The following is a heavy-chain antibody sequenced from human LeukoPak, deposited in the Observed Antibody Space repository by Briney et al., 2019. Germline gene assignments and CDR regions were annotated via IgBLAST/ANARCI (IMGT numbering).Heavy chain of an antibody. D-gene: IGHD3-9*01. Sequence: GGSLRLSCTASGFTFRNYWMSWVRQAPGKGLEWVANIKHDGSEKYYVDSAKGRFTISRDNAKNSLYLQMNSLKTEDTAVYYCTTDGSLRYFDHWGQGTLVTVSS. J-gene: IGHJ4*02. CDR3: TTDGSLRYFDH. V-gene: IGHV3-7*03. CDR2: IKHDGSEK. CDR1: GFTFRNYW.